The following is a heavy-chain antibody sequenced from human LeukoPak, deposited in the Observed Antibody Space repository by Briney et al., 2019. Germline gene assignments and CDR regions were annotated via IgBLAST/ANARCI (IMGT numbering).Heavy chain of an antibody. D-gene: IGHD3-3*01. V-gene: IGHV4-59*01. Sequence: SETLSLTCAVYGGSFSGYYWSWIRQPPGKGLEWIGYIYYSGSTNYNPSLKSRVTISVDTSKNQFSLKLSSVTAADTAVYYCARELRFLEWYPGWFDPWGQGTLVTVSS. J-gene: IGHJ5*02. CDR3: ARELRFLEWYPGWFDP. CDR1: GGSFSGYY. CDR2: IYYSGST.